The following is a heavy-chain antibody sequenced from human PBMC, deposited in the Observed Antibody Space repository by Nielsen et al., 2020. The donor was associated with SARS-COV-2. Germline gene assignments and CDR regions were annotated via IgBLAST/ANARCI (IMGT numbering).Heavy chain of an antibody. D-gene: IGHD3-10*01. J-gene: IGHJ5*02. CDR3: ARVGGYGLLWFGELLS. Sequence: GGSLRLSCAASGFTFANHWMTWVRQAPGKGLEWVANIKQDGSEKYFVDSVQGRFTISRDNAKSSLFLQMNSLRAEDTALYHCARVGGYGLLWFGELLSWGQGTLVTVSS. V-gene: IGHV3-7*03. CDR1: GFTFANHW. CDR2: IKQDGSEK.